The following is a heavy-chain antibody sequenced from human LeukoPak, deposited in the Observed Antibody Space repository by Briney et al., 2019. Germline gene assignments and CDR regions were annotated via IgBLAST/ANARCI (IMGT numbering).Heavy chain of an antibody. Sequence: GRSLRLSCAASGFTFSSYGMHWVRQARGKGLEWAAAISYDGSNKYYADSVKGRFTISRDNAENSLFLQMDSLRAEDTAVYYCARLAIVSGGKPSKFLDVWGHGTTVTVSS. D-gene: IGHD2/OR15-2a*01. CDR3: ARLAIVSGGKPSKFLDV. CDR2: ISYDGSNK. V-gene: IGHV3-30*03. CDR1: GFTFSSYG. J-gene: IGHJ6*02.